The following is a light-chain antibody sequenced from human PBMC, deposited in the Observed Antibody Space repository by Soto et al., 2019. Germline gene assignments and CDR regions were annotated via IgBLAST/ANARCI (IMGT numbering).Light chain of an antibody. Sequence: QSVLTQPASVSGSPGQSITISCTGTSSDVGGYNYVSWYQQHPGKAPKLMIYDVSNRPSGVSNRFSGSKSGNTASLTISGLQAENEANNYCSSYKSTTTQVFGTGPKVT. CDR1: SSDVGGYNY. J-gene: IGLJ1*01. V-gene: IGLV2-14*01. CDR2: DVS. CDR3: SSYKSTTTQV.